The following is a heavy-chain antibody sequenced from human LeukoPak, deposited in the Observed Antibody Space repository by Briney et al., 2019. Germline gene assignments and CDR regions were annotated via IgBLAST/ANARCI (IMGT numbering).Heavy chain of an antibody. Sequence: GGSLRLSCAASGFTFSNYWMHWFRQAPGKGLVWVSHSNSDGTDTRYADSVKGRFTVSRDNARNTLYLQMNSLRAEDTAVYYCARDRVGYGIDYWGQGTLVTVSS. V-gene: IGHV3-74*01. CDR1: GFTFSNYW. CDR2: SNSDGTDT. J-gene: IGHJ4*02. CDR3: ARDRVGYGIDY. D-gene: IGHD5-18*01.